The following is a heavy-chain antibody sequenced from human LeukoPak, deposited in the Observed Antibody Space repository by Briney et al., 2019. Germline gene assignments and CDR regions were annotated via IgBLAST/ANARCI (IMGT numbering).Heavy chain of an antibody. D-gene: IGHD5-24*01. J-gene: IGHJ6*04. CDR3: ARNTYGYKFSLDV. CDR2: INPSGGST. V-gene: IGHV1-46*01. CDR1: GYTFTSYY. Sequence: ASVKVSCKASGYTFTSYYMHWVRQAPGQGLEWMGIINPSGGSTSYAQKFQGRVTMTRDMSTSTAYMELRSLRSDDTAVYYCARNTYGYKFSLDVWGKGTTVTVSS.